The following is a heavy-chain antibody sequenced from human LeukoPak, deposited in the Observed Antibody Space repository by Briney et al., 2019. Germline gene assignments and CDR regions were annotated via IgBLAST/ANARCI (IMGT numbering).Heavy chain of an antibody. J-gene: IGHJ4*02. Sequence: GGSLRLSCAASGFTFSSYGMHWVRQAPGKGLEWVAVIWYGGSNKYYADSVKGRFTISRDNSKNTLYLQMNSLRAEDTAVYYCAKDLHHLRFFDYWGQGTLVTVSS. CDR2: IWYGGSNK. CDR1: GFTFSSYG. V-gene: IGHV3-30*02. CDR3: AKDLHHLRFFDY. D-gene: IGHD3-3*01.